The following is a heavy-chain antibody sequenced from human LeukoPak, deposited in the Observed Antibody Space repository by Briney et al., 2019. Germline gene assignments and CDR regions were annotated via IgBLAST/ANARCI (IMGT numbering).Heavy chain of an antibody. CDR3: AKDHSSGGVFDY. V-gene: IGHV3-23*01. D-gene: IGHD6-19*01. CDR1: GFTFSTYA. Sequence: GGSLRLSCAASGFTFSTYAMSWVRQAPGKGLEWVSAISGSGGSTYYADSVKGRFTISRDNSKNTLYLQMNSLRAEDTAVYYCAKDHSSGGVFDYWGQGTLVTVSS. CDR2: ISGSGGST. J-gene: IGHJ4*02.